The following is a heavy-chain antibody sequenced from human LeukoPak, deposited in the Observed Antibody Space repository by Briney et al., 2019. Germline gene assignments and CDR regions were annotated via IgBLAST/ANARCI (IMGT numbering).Heavy chain of an antibody. CDR1: EFTFSDDW. J-gene: IGHJ3*02. CDR3: ARISGPNDYSRYRAFDI. CDR2: IKQDGSEH. D-gene: IGHD4-11*01. Sequence: GGSLRLSCAASEFTFSDDWMSWVRQAPGKGMEWVANIKQDGSEHDHAASVKGLFTISRDNANNSLYLQMNSLRGEDTAVYYCARISGPNDYSRYRAFDIWGQGTMVTVSS. V-gene: IGHV3-7*01.